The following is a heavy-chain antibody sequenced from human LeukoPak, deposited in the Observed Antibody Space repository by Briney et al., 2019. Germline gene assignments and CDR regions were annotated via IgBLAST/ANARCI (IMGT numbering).Heavy chain of an antibody. CDR2: IWYDGSNK. D-gene: IGHD6-13*01. CDR3: ASVRHSSSWYSFDY. J-gene: IGHJ4*02. Sequence: GGSLRLSCAASGFTFSSYGMHWVRQAPGKGLEWVAVIWYDGSNKYYADSVKGRFTISRDNSKNTLYLQMNRLRAEDTAVYYCASVRHSSSWYSFDYWGQGTLVTVSS. CDR1: GFTFSSYG. V-gene: IGHV3-33*01.